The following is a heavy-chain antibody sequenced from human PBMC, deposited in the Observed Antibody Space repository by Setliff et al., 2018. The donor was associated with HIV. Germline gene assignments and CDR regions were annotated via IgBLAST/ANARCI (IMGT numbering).Heavy chain of an antibody. CDR1: GGSISGGYYY. J-gene: IGHJ5*02. Sequence: SETLSLTCTVSGGSISGGYYYWGWIRQPPGKGLEWIGSIYYSGSTYYNPSLKSRVTISVDTSKNQFYLRLSSVTAADTAVYYCARHGSNWFDPWGQGTQVTVSS. CDR3: ARHGSNWFDP. CDR2: IYYSGST. D-gene: IGHD3-10*01. V-gene: IGHV4-39*01.